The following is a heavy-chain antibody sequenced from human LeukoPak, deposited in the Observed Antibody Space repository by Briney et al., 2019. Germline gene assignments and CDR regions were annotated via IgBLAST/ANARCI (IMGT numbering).Heavy chain of an antibody. J-gene: IGHJ5*02. D-gene: IGHD2-8*01. V-gene: IGHV3-33*01. Sequence: GGSRRLSCAASGFTFTTYVMHWVRQAPGKGLDWVALIWDDGNNKYYADSVKGRFTISRDNSKNTLYLQMNSLRAEDTAIYYCARDNGEWRLNWFDHWGQGTLVTVSS. CDR1: GFTFTTYV. CDR3: ARDNGEWRLNWFDH. CDR2: IWDDGNNK.